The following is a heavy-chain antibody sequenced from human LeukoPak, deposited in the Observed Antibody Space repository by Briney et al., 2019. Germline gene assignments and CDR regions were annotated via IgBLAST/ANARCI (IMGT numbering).Heavy chain of an antibody. J-gene: IGHJ6*02. Sequence: GGSLRLSCAASGFTVSSNYMSWVRQAPGKGLEWVSVIYSGGSTYYADSVKGRFTISRDNSKNTLYLQMNSLRAEDTAVYNCARGTYYYDSSGYYLFGMDVWGQGTTVTVSS. CDR1: GFTVSSNY. D-gene: IGHD3-22*01. CDR3: ARGTYYYDSSGYYLFGMDV. CDR2: IYSGGST. V-gene: IGHV3-66*01.